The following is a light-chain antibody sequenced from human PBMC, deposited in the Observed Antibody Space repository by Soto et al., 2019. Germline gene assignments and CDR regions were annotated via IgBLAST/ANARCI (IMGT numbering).Light chain of an antibody. J-gene: IGKJ1*01. Sequence: IVLTHSPATLSWSPGEMAALSFGASQSVSSYLAWYQQKPGQAPRLLIYDASNRATGIPARFSGSGSGTDFTLTISSLEPEDFAVYYCQQYGNAPWAFGQGTKVDIK. V-gene: IGKV3-11*01. CDR3: QQYGNAPWA. CDR2: DAS. CDR1: QSVSSY.